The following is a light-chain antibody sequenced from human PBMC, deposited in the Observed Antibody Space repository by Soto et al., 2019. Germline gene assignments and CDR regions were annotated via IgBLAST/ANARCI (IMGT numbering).Light chain of an antibody. CDR3: CSYAGSSTHVV. CDR2: EGS. J-gene: IGLJ2*01. V-gene: IGLV2-23*01. CDR1: SSDVGSYNL. Sequence: QSALTQPASVSGSPGQSITISCTGTSSDVGSYNLVSWYQQHPGKAPKLMIYEGSKRTSGVSNRFSGSKSGNTASLTISGLQAEDEADYYCCSYAGSSTHVVFGGGTKLTVL.